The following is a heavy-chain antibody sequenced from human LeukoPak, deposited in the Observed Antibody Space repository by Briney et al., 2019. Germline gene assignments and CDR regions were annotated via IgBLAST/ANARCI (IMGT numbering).Heavy chain of an antibody. J-gene: IGHJ4*02. CDR1: GYTLTELS. Sequence: ALVKVSCKVSGYTLTELSMHWVRQAPGKGLEWMGGFDPEDGETIYAQKFQGRVTMTEDTSTDTAYMELSSLRSEDTAVYYCSVGGWYGIGFDYWGQGTLVTVSS. CDR3: SVGGWYGIGFDY. CDR2: FDPEDGET. D-gene: IGHD6-19*01. V-gene: IGHV1-24*01.